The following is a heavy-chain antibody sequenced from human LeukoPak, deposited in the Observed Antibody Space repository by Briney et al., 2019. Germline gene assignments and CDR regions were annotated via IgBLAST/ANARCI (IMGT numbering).Heavy chain of an antibody. CDR1: GFDVNDSF. V-gene: IGHV3-53*01. J-gene: IGHJ4*02. CDR2: IYASGGT. CDR3: VRRHDY. Sequence: GGSLRLSCVASGFDVNDSFMIWVRQAPGQGLEWASIIYASGGTYHAESVKGRFNAFRDTSKNTIFLQMNNLRADDTAVYYCVRRHDYWGQGTLVTVSS.